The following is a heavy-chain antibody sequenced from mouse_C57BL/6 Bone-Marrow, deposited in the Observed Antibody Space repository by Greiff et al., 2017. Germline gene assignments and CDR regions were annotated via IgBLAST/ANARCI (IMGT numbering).Heavy chain of an antibody. CDR1: GFNIKDYY. CDR3: TSYGYDEAFDY. J-gene: IGHJ2*01. CDR2: IDPEDGDT. V-gene: IGHV14-1*01. Sequence: EVQLQQSGAELVRPEASVKLSCTASGFNIKDYYMHWVKQRPEQGLEWIGRIDPEDGDTEYAPKFQGKATMTADTSSNTAYLQLSSLTSEDTAVYYSTSYGYDEAFDYWGQGTTLTVSS. D-gene: IGHD2-2*01.